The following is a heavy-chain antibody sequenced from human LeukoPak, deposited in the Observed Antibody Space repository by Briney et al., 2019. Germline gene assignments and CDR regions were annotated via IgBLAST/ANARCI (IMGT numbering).Heavy chain of an antibody. CDR2: ISSRSSAI. V-gene: IGHV3-48*01. D-gene: IGHD4/OR15-4a*01. J-gene: IGHJ4*02. Sequence: GGSLRLSCAATGFTFSSYTMNWLRQAPGKGLEWVSYISSRSSAIYYTDSVKGRFTISRDNAKNSLYLQMNSLRAEDTAVYYCARERWSEYHYGDIDYWGQGTLVTVSS. CDR3: ARERWSEYHYGDIDY. CDR1: GFTFSSYT.